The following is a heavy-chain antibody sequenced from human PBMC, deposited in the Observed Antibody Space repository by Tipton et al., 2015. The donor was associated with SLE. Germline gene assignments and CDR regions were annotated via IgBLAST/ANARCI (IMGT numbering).Heavy chain of an antibody. J-gene: IGHJ6*02. Sequence: SLRLSCAAPGFTFINYNMHWVRQAPGKGLEWVSYISSSGSTIYYADSVKGRFTISRDNAKNSLYLQMNSLRAEDTAVYYCARAFVVPAAIEYGMDVWGQGTTVTVSS. V-gene: IGHV3-11*01. D-gene: IGHD2-2*01. CDR2: ISSSGSTI. CDR1: GFTFINYN. CDR3: ARAFVVPAAIEYGMDV.